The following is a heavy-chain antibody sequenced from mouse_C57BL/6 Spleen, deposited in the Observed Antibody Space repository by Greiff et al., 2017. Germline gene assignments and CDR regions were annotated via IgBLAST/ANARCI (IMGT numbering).Heavy chain of an antibody. Sequence: QVTLKVSGPGILQSSQTLSLTCSFSGFSLSTSGMGVSWIRQPSGKGLEWLAHIYWDDDKRFNPSLKSRLTISKDTSRNQVFLKITSVDTADTATYYWARSYDYDLEAWFAYWGQGTLVTVSA. V-gene: IGHV8-12*01. CDR3: ARSYDYDLEAWFAY. CDR1: GFSLSTSGMG. D-gene: IGHD2-4*01. CDR2: IYWDDDK. J-gene: IGHJ3*01.